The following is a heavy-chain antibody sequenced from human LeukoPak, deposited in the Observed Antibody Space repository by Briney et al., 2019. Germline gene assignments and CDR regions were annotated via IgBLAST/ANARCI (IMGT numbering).Heavy chain of an antibody. J-gene: IGHJ4*02. V-gene: IGHV3-23*01. CDR3: AKARPLDSSSWSHGDY. CDR2: ISGSGGST. D-gene: IGHD6-13*01. CDR1: GFTFSSYA. Sequence: GGSLRLSCAASGFTFSSYAMSWVRQAPGKGLEWVSAISGSGGSTYYGDSVKGRFTISRDNSKNTLYLQMNSLRAEDTAVYYCAKARPLDSSSWSHGDYWGQGTLVTVSS.